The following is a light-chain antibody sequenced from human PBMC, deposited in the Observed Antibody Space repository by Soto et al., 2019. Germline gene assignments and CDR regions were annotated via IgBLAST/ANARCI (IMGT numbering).Light chain of an antibody. V-gene: IGLV2-14*01. CDR1: SSDVGAYNY. CDR3: TSYTTSSTYV. Sequence: QSALTQPASVSGSPGQSIAISCTGTSSDVGAYNYVFWYQQYPGKAPKLIIYDVTNRPSGVSDRFSGSKSGNTASLTISGLQAEDEADYYCTSYTTSSTYVFGTGTKVT. CDR2: DVT. J-gene: IGLJ1*01.